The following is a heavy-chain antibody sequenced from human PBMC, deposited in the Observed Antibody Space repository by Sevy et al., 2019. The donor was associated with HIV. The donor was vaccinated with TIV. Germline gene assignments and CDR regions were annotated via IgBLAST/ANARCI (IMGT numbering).Heavy chain of an antibody. Sequence: GGSLRLSCVASGFSFNRYWMLWVRQAPGKGLEWVANIKQDASVTYYADSVKGRFTISRDNARNLVSLQMNILRVEDTALYYCVRAIATPDSFWGQGTLVTVSS. J-gene: IGHJ4*02. CDR2: IKQDASVT. V-gene: IGHV3-7*01. CDR3: VRAIATPDSF. D-gene: IGHD6-13*01. CDR1: GFSFNRYW.